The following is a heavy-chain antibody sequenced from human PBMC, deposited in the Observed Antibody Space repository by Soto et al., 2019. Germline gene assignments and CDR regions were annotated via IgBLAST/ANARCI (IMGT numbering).Heavy chain of an antibody. J-gene: IGHJ4*02. CDR3: ARDSYDILTGSDY. V-gene: IGHV1-18*01. CDR2: INAYDGNT. Sequence: VKVSCKASGYTFSNYGINWVRQAPGQGLEWMGRINAYDGNTSYAQRFQGRVTMTRDTSTSTVYMELSSLRSEDTAVYYCARDSYDILTGSDYWGQGTLVTVSS. D-gene: IGHD3-9*01. CDR1: GYTFSNYG.